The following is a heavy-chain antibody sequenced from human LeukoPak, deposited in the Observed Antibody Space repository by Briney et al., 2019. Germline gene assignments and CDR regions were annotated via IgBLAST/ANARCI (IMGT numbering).Heavy chain of an antibody. J-gene: IGHJ4*02. CDR1: GFXFSSYA. Sequence: PGGSLRLSCAASGFXFSSYAMSWVRQAPGKGLEWVSSISTSGGSTYYADSVKGRFTISRDNSKNTLYLQMNSLRAEDTAVYYCARRDTSGYYYFDYWGQGTLVTVSS. CDR3: ARRDTSGYYYFDY. CDR2: ISTSGGST. D-gene: IGHD6-19*01. V-gene: IGHV3-23*01.